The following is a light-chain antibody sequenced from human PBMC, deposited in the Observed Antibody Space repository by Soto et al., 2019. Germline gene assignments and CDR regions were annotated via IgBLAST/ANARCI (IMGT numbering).Light chain of an antibody. CDR3: QQYGSSPLT. CDR2: SAS. V-gene: IGKV3-20*01. J-gene: IGKJ1*01. CDR1: ESVSSSY. Sequence: NGLKQSPGTPSFSPGGKGSLSCRARESVSSSYLAWYQQKPGQAPGLLIYSASSRATGIPYRFSGSGSGTDFTLTIGSLEPEDFAVYYCQQYGSSPLTFGQGTKVDIK.